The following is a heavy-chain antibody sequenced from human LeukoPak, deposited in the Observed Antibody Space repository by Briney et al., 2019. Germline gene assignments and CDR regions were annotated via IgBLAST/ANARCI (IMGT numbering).Heavy chain of an antibody. CDR3: ARDVGPNTFDL. V-gene: IGHV3-7*01. CDR1: GFSFSSYW. D-gene: IGHD4/OR15-4a*01. J-gene: IGHJ4*02. Sequence: GGSLRLSCADSGFSFSSYWMTWVRQTPGKGLEWVANIKQDGSEIYYVDSVKGRFTISRDNAKNSLYLQMNSLRAEDMAVYYCARDVGPNTFDLWGQGTLVTVSS. CDR2: IKQDGSEI.